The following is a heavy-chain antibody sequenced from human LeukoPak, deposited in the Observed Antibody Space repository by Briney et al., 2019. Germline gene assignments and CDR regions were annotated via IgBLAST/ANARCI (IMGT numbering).Heavy chain of an antibody. Sequence: SETLSLTCAVYGGSFSGYYWSWIRQPPGKGLEWIGEINHSGSTNYNPSLKSRVTISVGTSKNQFSLKLSSVTAADTAVYYCASSRYYYDSSGYFHREFDYWGQGTLVTVSS. CDR1: GGSFSGYY. CDR2: INHSGST. CDR3: ASSRYYYDSSGYFHREFDY. V-gene: IGHV4-34*01. D-gene: IGHD3-22*01. J-gene: IGHJ4*02.